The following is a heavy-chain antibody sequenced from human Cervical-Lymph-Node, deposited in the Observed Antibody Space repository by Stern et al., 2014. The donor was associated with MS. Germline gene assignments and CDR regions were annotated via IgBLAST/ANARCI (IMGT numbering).Heavy chain of an antibody. CDR1: GFTFSDYY. CDR2: ISSSSSYT. D-gene: IGHD6-13*01. V-gene: IGHV3-11*06. CDR3: ARKHGIAAAGTVWFDP. Sequence: VQLVESGGGLVKPGGSLRLSCAASGFTFSDYYMSWIRQAPGKGLEWVSYISSSSSYTNYADSVKGRFTISRDNAKNSLYLRMNSLRAEDTAVYYCARKHGIAAAGTVWFDPWGQGTLVTVSS. J-gene: IGHJ5*02.